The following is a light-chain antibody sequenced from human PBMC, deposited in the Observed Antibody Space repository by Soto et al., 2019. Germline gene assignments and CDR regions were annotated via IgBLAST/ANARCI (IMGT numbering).Light chain of an antibody. CDR3: QQYYSTPPT. Sequence: DIVMTQSPYALAVSLGERATINCKSSQSVLYSSNNTNYLAWYQQKPGQPPKLLIYWASTRASGVPDRFSGSGSGTDFTLTISSLQAEDVAVYYCQQYYSTPPTFGQGTKREIK. CDR2: WAS. V-gene: IGKV4-1*01. CDR1: QSVLYSSNNTNY. J-gene: IGKJ2*01.